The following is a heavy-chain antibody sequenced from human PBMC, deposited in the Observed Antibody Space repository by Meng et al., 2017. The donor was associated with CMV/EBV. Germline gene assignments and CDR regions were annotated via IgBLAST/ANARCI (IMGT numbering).Heavy chain of an antibody. CDR3: ARGGTIFGVVIIHLYYYYVMDV. V-gene: IGHV1-8*03. CDR2: MNPNSGNT. Sequence: ASVKVSCKASGYTFTSYDINWVRQATGQGLAWMGWMNPNSGNTGYVQKFHGRVTITRNTSISPAYLELSSLRSEDTAVYYCARGGTIFGVVIIHLYYYYVMDVGGQGTTVTVSS. D-gene: IGHD3-3*01. CDR1: GYTFTSYD. J-gene: IGHJ6*02.